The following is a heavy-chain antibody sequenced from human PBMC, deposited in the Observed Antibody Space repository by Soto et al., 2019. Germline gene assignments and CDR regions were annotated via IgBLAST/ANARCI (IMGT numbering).Heavy chain of an antibody. D-gene: IGHD3-22*01. CDR2: IDWEDEK. CDR3: PRLRVDTSGYNFDI. Sequence: ESGPTLVNPTQTLTLTCSFSGFSLNTVSMCVSWIRQTPGKAMEWLALIDWEDEKFYSASLKTRLTISSDTSKNQVVLTMPNMNPPDTGTYYCPRLRVDTSGYNFDIWGLGTLVTFSS. V-gene: IGHV2-70*12. J-gene: IGHJ4*02. CDR1: GFSLNTVSMC.